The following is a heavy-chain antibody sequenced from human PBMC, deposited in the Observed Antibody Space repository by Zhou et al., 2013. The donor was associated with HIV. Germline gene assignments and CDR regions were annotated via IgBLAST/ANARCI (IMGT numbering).Heavy chain of an antibody. CDR1: GFRFTHYN. CDR2: INPGSTTT. Sequence: QVQLVQSGAEIKKPGASVNISCKASGFRFTHYNIHWVRQAPGRGPEWMGRINPGSTTTAYAQKFQGRVTVTRDTSTSTAYMELNSLTPDDTAIYYCAREWGTDTVPTSPTYWGPGTLIIVSS. V-gene: IGHV1-46*01. D-gene: IGHD4-17*01. J-gene: IGHJ4*02. CDR3: AREWGTDTVPTSPTY.